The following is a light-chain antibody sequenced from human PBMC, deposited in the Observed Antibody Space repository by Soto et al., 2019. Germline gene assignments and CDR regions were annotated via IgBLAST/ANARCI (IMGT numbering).Light chain of an antibody. CDR2: GAS. Sequence: EIVMTQSPATLSVSPGERVTPSCRASQSVSSNLAWYQQKPGQAPSLLIYGASTRATDIPARFSGSGSGTEFTLTISSLQSEDFAVYYCQESMAGFGQGTRLEIK. CDR1: QSVSSN. J-gene: IGKJ5*01. CDR3: QESMAG. V-gene: IGKV3-15*01.